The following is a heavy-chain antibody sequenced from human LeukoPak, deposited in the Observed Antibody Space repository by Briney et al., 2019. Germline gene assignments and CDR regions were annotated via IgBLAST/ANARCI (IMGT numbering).Heavy chain of an antibody. CDR1: GGSIRNTNW. V-gene: IGHV4-4*02. Sequence: SGTLSLTCDVSGGSIRNTNWWSWVRQPPGQGLEWIGEVSLARQTNYNPSLNGRVTMSLDESTTQVSLKLCSMPAADTAVYYCARQRGSGTWAFDYWGQGTLVSVSS. J-gene: IGHJ4*02. CDR3: ARQRGSGTWAFDY. CDR2: VSLARQT. D-gene: IGHD3-10*01.